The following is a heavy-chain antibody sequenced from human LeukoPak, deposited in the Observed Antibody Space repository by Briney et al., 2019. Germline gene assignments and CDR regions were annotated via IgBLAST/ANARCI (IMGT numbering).Heavy chain of an antibody. CDR1: GFTFSSYW. J-gene: IGHJ4*02. D-gene: IGHD3-9*01. CDR2: IKQEGSEK. V-gene: IGHV3-7*01. CDR3: ARDGHDILTGYFRNPGDY. Sequence: PGGSLRLSCAASGFTFSSYWMSWVRQAPGKGLEWVANIKQEGSEKYYVDSVKGRFTISRDNAKNSLYLQMNSLRAEDTAVYYCARDGHDILTGYFRNPGDYWGQGTLVTVSS.